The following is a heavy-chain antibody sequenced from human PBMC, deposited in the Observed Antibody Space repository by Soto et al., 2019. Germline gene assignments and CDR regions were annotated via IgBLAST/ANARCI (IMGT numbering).Heavy chain of an antibody. V-gene: IGHV3-30-3*01. CDR1: GLAFNGYA. J-gene: IGHJ6*02. CDR2: ISYDGSKT. Sequence: GGSLRLSCAASGLAFNGYAMYWVRQAPGKGLEWVAVISYDGSKTFYADSVKGRLTISRDNSKNTLYLQMNSLRAEDTAVYYCAGLKQLTYYYGLDVWGQGTTVTVSS. CDR3: AGLKQLTYYYGLDV. D-gene: IGHD1-1*01.